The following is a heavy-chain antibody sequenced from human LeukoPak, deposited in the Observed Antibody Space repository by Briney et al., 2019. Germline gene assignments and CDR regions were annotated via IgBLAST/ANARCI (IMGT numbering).Heavy chain of an antibody. J-gene: IGHJ3*02. CDR1: GFSLRTYW. CDR2: INSDGSST. Sequence: GGSLRLSCAASGFSLRTYWMHWVRQVPGEGLEWLSRINSDGSSTTYADSVKGRFTISRDNAKNTLYLQLNSLRAEDTAVYYCARVRSALRYCSGGSCCQPQPLDAFDIWGQGTMVTISS. V-gene: IGHV3-74*01. D-gene: IGHD2-15*01. CDR3: ARVRSALRYCSGGSCCQPQPLDAFDI.